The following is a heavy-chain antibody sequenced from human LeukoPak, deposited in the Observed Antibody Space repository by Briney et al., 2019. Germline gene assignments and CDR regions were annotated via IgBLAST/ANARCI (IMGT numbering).Heavy chain of an antibody. D-gene: IGHD3-3*01. V-gene: IGHV3-53*01. Sequence: GGSLRLSCAASDFTVSNNYMNWVRLAPGKGLEWVSVIYSGGSTYYADSVKGRFTISRDNSKNTVFLQMSSLRAEDTAVYYCAREPWSANYYYGMDVWGQGTMVIVS. J-gene: IGHJ6*02. CDR3: AREPWSANYYYGMDV. CDR1: DFTVSNNY. CDR2: IYSGGST.